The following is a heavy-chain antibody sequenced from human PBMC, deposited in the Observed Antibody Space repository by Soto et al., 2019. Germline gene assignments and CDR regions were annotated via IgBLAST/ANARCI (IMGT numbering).Heavy chain of an antibody. CDR1: GFTFSSYA. Sequence: PGGSLRLSCAASGFTFSSYAMSWVRQAPGKGLEWVSAISGSGGSTYYADSVKGRFTISRDNSKNTLYLQMNSLRAEDTAVYYCATHCSSTSCYTGDYYYYGMDVWGQGTTVTVSS. CDR2: ISGSGGST. J-gene: IGHJ6*02. V-gene: IGHV3-23*01. D-gene: IGHD2-2*02. CDR3: ATHCSSTSCYTGDYYYYGMDV.